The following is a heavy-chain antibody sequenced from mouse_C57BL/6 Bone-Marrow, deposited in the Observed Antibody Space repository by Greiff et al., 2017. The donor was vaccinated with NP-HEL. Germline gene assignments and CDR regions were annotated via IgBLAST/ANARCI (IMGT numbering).Heavy chain of an antibody. D-gene: IGHD1-1*01. CDR1: GYTFTSYT. CDR2: INPSSGYT. Sequence: LQESGAELARPGASVKMSCKASGYTFTSYTMHWVKQRPGQGLEWIGYINPSSGYTKYNQKFKDKATLTADKSSSTAYMQLSSLTSEDSAVYYCARRGSSPWFAYWGQGTLVTVSA. CDR3: ARRGSSPWFAY. J-gene: IGHJ3*01. V-gene: IGHV1-4*01.